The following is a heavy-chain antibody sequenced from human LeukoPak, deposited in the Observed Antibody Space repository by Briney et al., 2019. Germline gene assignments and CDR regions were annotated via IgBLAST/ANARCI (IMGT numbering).Heavy chain of an antibody. CDR2: ISGSGAYT. CDR1: GFTFSSSA. D-gene: IGHD3-3*01. Sequence: GGSLRLSCAASGFTFSSSAMCWVRQAPGKGLEWVSVISGSGAYTYYADSVKGRFTISRDISKSTFYLQMNSLRVEDTAVYYCLLIILGGSSQKWGQGTLVTVSS. J-gene: IGHJ1*01. V-gene: IGHV3-23*01. CDR3: LLIILGGSSQK.